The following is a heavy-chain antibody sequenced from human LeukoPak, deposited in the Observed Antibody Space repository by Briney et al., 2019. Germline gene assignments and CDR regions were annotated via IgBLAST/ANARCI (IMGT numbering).Heavy chain of an antibody. J-gene: IGHJ4*02. V-gene: IGHV3-48*02. CDR1: GFTFSSYS. CDR3: TRDPEALDN. Sequence: GGSLRLSCAASGFTFSSYSMNWVRQAPGKGLEWVSYISRGRPTIHYADSVKGRFTTSRDNAKNSLYLQMNSLRDEDTAVYYCTRDPEALDNWGQGTLVTVSS. CDR2: ISRGRPTI.